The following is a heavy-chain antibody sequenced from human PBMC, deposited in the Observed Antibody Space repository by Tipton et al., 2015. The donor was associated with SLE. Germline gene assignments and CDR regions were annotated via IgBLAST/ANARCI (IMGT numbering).Heavy chain of an antibody. J-gene: IGHJ4*02. V-gene: IGHV4-59*08. Sequence: TLSLTCTVSGGSISSHYWSWIRQPPGKGLEWIGYIYYSGSTYYNPSLKSRITISIDTSKNQFSLKLSSVTAADTAVYYCARIDYGDHGYFDYWGQGTLVTVSS. CDR2: IYYSGST. D-gene: IGHD4-17*01. CDR3: ARIDYGDHGYFDY. CDR1: GGSISSHY.